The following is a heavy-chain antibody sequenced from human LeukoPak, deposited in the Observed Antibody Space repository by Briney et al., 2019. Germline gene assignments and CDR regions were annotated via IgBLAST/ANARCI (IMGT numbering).Heavy chain of an antibody. CDR3: ARISSVWLKDFYYYMDV. D-gene: IGHD5-12*01. CDR2: TYYTGTT. CDR1: GGSVSRSSHY. V-gene: IGHV4-39*07. Sequence: SETLSLTCSVSGGSVSRSSHYWGWIRQPPGKGLEWIGTTYYTGTTYYNPSLESRVTISIDTSKNQLSLELRSVTAADTAVYYCARISSVWLKDFYYYMDVWGKGTTVTVSS. J-gene: IGHJ6*03.